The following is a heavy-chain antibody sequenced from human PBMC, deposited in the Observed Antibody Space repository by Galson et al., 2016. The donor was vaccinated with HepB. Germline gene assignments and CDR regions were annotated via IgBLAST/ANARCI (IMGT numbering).Heavy chain of an antibody. D-gene: IGHD4/OR15-4a*01. CDR1: GFTFSDHY. CDR3: ARVRAESYFDY. CDR2: SRNKANSYTT. Sequence: SLRLSCAASGFTFSDHYMDWVRQAPGKGLEWVGRSRNKANSYTTEYAAPVKGRFTISSDDSESSLYLQMNSLKTEDTAVYYCARVRAESYFDYWGQGTLVTVSS. J-gene: IGHJ4*02. V-gene: IGHV3-72*01.